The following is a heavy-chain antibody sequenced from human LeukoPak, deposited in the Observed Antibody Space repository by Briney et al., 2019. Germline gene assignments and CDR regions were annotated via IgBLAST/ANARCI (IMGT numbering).Heavy chain of an antibody. D-gene: IGHD2-15*01. CDR2: ISYDGGNT. CDR3: AKGPGYCSGGSCFNWYFDL. CDR1: GFTFSSYG. Sequence: GGSLRPSCAPSGFTFSSYGMHWVRQAPGKGLAWVAVISYDGGNTYYADSVKGRFTISRDNSKNTLYLQMNSLRAEDTAVYYCAKGPGYCSGGSCFNWYFDLWGRGTLVTVSS. V-gene: IGHV3-30*18. J-gene: IGHJ2*01.